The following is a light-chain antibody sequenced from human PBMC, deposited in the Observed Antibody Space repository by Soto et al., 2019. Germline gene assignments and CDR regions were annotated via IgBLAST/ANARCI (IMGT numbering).Light chain of an antibody. J-gene: IGKJ3*01. CDR1: QSVSSSY. CDR3: QQYGSSPGFT. V-gene: IGKV3-20*01. CDR2: GAS. Sequence: EIVWTQSPGTMSLSPGERATLSCRAMQSVSSSYLAWYQQKPGQAPRLLIYGASSRATGIPDRFSGSGSGTDFTLNISRLEPEDITVYYFQQYGSSPGFTFGPETKVDIK.